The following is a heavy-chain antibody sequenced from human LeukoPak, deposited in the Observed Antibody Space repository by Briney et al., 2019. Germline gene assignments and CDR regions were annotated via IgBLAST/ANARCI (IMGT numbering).Heavy chain of an antibody. CDR2: IYYSGST. J-gene: IGHJ4*02. Sequence: SETLSLTCTVSGGSISSSSYYWGWIRQPPGKGLEWIGSIYYSGSTYYNPSLKSRVTISVDTSKNQFSLKLSSVTAADTAVYYCARVVVGATYIVDYWGQGTLVTVSS. V-gene: IGHV4-39*07. D-gene: IGHD1-26*01. CDR1: GGSISSSSYY. CDR3: ARVVVGATYIVDY.